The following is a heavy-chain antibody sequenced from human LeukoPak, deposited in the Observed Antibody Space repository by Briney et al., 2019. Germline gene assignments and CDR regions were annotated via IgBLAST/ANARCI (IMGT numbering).Heavy chain of an antibody. V-gene: IGHV3-23*01. CDR1: RFTFTRHA. Sequence: GGALRLSCAASRFTFTRHAMSWVRQAPGKGLEWVSTTGLESVHTLCADSVQGRFTVSRDNSRNTLDLQMDNLTVDDTAIYYCVRGDDIGKHPTRAYYFDIWGQGTLVSVSS. CDR2: TGLESVHT. D-gene: IGHD3-10*01. J-gene: IGHJ4*02. CDR3: VRGDDIGKHPTRAYYFDI.